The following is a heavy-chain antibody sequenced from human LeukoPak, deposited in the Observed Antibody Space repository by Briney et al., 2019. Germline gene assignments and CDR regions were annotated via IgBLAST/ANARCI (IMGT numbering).Heavy chain of an antibody. CDR1: GCTLSRHH. CDR2: ILPDGRDT. Sequence: SVSVSCKAGGCTLSRHHMQLVRHAPGQGLEWMGWILPDGRDTKYSQKFQDRMTLTTDTSTNTAYMELSRLKPDDTAVYYCSGRYGPGPVWGQGTLISASP. D-gene: IGHD3-10*01. J-gene: IGHJ4*02. CDR3: SGRYGPGPV. V-gene: IGHV1-2*02.